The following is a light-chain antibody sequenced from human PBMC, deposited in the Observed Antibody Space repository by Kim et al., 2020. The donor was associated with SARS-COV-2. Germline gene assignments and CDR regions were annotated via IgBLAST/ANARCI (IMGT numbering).Light chain of an antibody. Sequence: GDRVTMTCRASQNIGTWLAWFQQKPGSAPTLLIYKASGLDSGVPSRFSGSGSGTEFTLTISGLQSDDFATYYCQQYASNSPWTFGQGTKVDIK. CDR1: QNIGTW. CDR2: KAS. J-gene: IGKJ1*01. CDR3: QQYASNSPWT. V-gene: IGKV1-5*03.